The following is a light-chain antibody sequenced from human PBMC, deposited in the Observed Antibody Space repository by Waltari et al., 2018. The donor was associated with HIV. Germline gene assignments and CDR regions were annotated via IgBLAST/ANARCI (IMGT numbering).Light chain of an antibody. Sequence: IVMTQSPLSLPVTPGEPASISCTSSQSLLHSNGYNYLGWYLQKPGQSPQPLIYLGSNRASGVPDRFSGSASGTNFTLQISRVEAEDVGVYYCMQALQTPPTFGGGTNVEVK. CDR1: QSLLHSNGYNY. CDR2: LGS. J-gene: IGKJ4*01. V-gene: IGKV2-28*01. CDR3: MQALQTPPT.